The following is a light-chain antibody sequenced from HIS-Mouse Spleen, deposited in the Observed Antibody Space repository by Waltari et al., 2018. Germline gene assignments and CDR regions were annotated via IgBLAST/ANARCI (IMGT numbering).Light chain of an antibody. V-gene: IGLV3-25*03. CDR3: QSADSSGTYHYV. Sequence: SYELTQPPSVSVSPGQTARNTCSGDALPKQYAYWYQQKPGQAPVLVIYKDSERPSGIPERFSGSSSGTTVTLTISGVQAEDEADYYCQSADSSGTYHYVFGTGTKVTVL. J-gene: IGLJ1*01. CDR1: ALPKQY. CDR2: KDS.